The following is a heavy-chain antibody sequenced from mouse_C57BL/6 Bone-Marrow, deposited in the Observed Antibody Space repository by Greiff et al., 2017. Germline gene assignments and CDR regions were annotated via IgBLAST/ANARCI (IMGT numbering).Heavy chain of an antibody. Sequence: QVQLQQPGAELVKPGASVKMSCKASGYTFTSYWITWVKQRPGQGLEWIGDIYPGSGSTNYNEKFKSKATLTVDTSSSTAYMQLSSLTSEYSAVYYCARPITTVVAREYFDVWGTGTTVTVSS. CDR3: ARPITTVVAREYFDV. D-gene: IGHD1-1*01. J-gene: IGHJ1*03. CDR2: IYPGSGST. V-gene: IGHV1-55*01. CDR1: GYTFTSYW.